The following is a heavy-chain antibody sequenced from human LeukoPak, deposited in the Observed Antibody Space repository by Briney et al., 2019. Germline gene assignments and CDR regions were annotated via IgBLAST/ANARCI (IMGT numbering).Heavy chain of an antibody. Sequence: GGSLRLSCAASGFTFSSYSMNWVRQAPGKGLEWVSYISSSSSTIYYADSVKGRFTISRDNAKNSLYLQMNSLRAEDTAVYYCARVRYSSSWYVIKYYYYGMDVWGQGTTVTVSS. CDR1: GFTFSSYS. D-gene: IGHD6-13*01. CDR2: ISSSSSTI. J-gene: IGHJ6*02. CDR3: ARVRYSSSWYVIKYYYYGMDV. V-gene: IGHV3-48*01.